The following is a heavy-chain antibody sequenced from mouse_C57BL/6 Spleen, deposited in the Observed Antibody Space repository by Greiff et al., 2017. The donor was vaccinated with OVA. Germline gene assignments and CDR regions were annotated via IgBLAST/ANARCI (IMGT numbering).Heavy chain of an antibody. V-gene: IGHV1-54*01. CDR2: INPGSGGT. Sequence: VKLQESGAELVRPGTSVKVSCKASGYAFTNYLIEWVKQRPGQGLEWIGVINPGSGGTNYNEKFKGKATLTADKSSSTAYMQLSSLTSEDSAVYFCARGGFAYFDYWGQGTTLTVSS. CDR3: ARGGFAYFDY. CDR1: GYAFTNYL. J-gene: IGHJ2*01.